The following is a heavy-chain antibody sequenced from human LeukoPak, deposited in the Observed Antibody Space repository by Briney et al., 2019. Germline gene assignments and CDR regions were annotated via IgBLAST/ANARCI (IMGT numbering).Heavy chain of an antibody. D-gene: IGHD3-10*01. CDR3: ARDRGVWYFDL. CDR2: IYHSGST. CDR1: GYSISSGYY. J-gene: IGHJ2*01. Sequence: SETLSLTCAASGYSISSGYYWGWIRQPPGKGLEWIGSIYHSGSTYYNPSLKSRVTISVDPSKNQFSLKLSSVTAADTAVYYCARDRGVWYFDLWGRGTLVIVSS. V-gene: IGHV4-38-2*02.